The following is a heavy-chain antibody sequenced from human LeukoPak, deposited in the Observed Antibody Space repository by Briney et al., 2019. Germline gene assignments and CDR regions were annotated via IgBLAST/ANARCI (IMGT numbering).Heavy chain of an antibody. D-gene: IGHD4-17*01. J-gene: IGHJ6*03. Sequence: GASVKVSCKASGYTFTSYDINWVRQATGQGLEWMGWMNPNSGNTGYAQKFQGRVTMTRNISISTAYMELSSLRSEDTAVYYCARASRVLRCPRLCYYYMDVWGKGTTVTISS. CDR2: MNPNSGNT. CDR3: ARASRVLRCPRLCYYYMDV. CDR1: GYTFTSYD. V-gene: IGHV1-8*01.